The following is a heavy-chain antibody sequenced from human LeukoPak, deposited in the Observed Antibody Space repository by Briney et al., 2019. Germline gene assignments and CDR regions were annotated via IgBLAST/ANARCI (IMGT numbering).Heavy chain of an antibody. J-gene: IGHJ4*02. D-gene: IGHD3-22*01. Sequence: GGSLRLSCAASGFTFSSYGMSWVRQAPGKGLEWVSGINWNGGSTGYADSVKGRFTISRDNSKNTLYLQMNSLRAEDTAVYYCAKGGVVVNYDYWGQGTLSPSPQ. V-gene: IGHV3-23*01. CDR2: INWNGGST. CDR1: GFTFSSYG. CDR3: AKGGVVVNYDY.